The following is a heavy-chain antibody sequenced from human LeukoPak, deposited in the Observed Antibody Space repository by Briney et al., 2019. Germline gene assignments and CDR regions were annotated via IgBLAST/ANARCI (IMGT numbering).Heavy chain of an antibody. CDR2: FYPEDGET. CDR1: GYTLTELS. CDR3: ATLGECYDFWTGYFRDY. Sequence: ASVKVSCKVSGYTLTELSMHWVRHGPRKGLESMGGFYPEDGETIYAQKFQGRVTMTEDTSTDTAYMELSSLRSEDTAVYYCATLGECYDFWTGYFRDYWGQGTLVTVSS. J-gene: IGHJ4*02. V-gene: IGHV1-24*01. D-gene: IGHD3-3*01.